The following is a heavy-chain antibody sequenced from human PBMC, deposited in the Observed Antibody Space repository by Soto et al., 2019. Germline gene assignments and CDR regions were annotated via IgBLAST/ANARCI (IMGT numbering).Heavy chain of an antibody. CDR2: ISTAHRDI. Sequence: QVQLVQSGTEVKKPGASVRVSCKASGYTFTNYGISWVRQAPGQGLEWMGWISTAHRDIGYAQKFQGRVTMTTDTSTNTAYLDVRNLRSDDTAVYYCARDLAYIREYWGQGTLVTVSS. V-gene: IGHV1-18*04. CDR1: GYTFTNYG. J-gene: IGHJ4*02. CDR3: ARDLAYIREY. D-gene: IGHD3-10*01.